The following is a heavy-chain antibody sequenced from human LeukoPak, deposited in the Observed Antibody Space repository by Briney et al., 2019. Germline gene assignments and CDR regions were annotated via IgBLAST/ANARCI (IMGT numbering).Heavy chain of an antibody. J-gene: IGHJ2*01. V-gene: IGHV4-34*01. CDR2: INHSGST. Sequence: SETLSLTCPVYGGSFSGYYWRWIRQPPGKGLEWIGEINHSGSTNYNPSLKSRVTISVDTSKNQFSLKLTSVTAADTAVYYCARAYYYGAYWYFDLWGRGTLVTVSS. CDR3: ARAYYYGAYWYFDL. D-gene: IGHD3-10*01. CDR1: GGSFSGYY.